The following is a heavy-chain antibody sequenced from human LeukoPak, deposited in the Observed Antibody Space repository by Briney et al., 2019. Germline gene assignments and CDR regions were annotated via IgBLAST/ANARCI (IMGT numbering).Heavy chain of an antibody. CDR3: ARDSPQRRIAAAGTGDAFDI. D-gene: IGHD6-13*01. CDR1: GFTFSSYS. V-gene: IGHV3-21*01. CDR2: ISSSSSYI. Sequence: GGSLRLSCAASGFTFSSYSMNWVRQAPGKGLEWVSSISSSSSYIYYADSVKGRFTISRDNAKNSLYLQMNSLRAEDTAVYYCARDSPQRRIAAAGTGDAFDIWGQGTMVTVSS. J-gene: IGHJ3*02.